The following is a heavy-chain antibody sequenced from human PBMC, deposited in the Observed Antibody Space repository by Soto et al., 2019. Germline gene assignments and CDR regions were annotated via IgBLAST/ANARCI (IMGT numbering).Heavy chain of an antibody. CDR2: IKQDGSEK. D-gene: IGHD6-19*01. Sequence: EVQLVESGGDLVQPGGSPRLSCVGSGFTFSAYWMTWVRQAPGKGLEWVAVIKQDGSEKYYVDSVKGRFTISRDNAKNSLYLQMNSLRAEDTAVYFCAGGGGWVFDSWGQGTLVTVSS. CDR3: AGGGGWVFDS. CDR1: GFTFSAYW. V-gene: IGHV3-7*01. J-gene: IGHJ4*02.